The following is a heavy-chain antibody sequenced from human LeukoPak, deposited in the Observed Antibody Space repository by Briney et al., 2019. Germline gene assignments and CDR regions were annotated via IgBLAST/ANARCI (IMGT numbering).Heavy chain of an antibody. D-gene: IGHD6-25*01. CDR3: ARGGDGSVQFDY. J-gene: IGHJ4*02. V-gene: IGHV1-69*05. Sequence: AASVKVSCKASGGTFGSYAISWVRQAPGQGLEWMGRIIPIFGTANYAQKFQGRVTITTDESTSTAYMELSSLRSEDTAVYYCARGGDGSVQFDYWGQGTLVTVSS. CDR1: GGTFGSYA. CDR2: IIPIFGTA.